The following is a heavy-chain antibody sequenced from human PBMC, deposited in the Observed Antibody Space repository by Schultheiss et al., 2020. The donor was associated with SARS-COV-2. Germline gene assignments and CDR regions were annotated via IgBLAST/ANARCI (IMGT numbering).Heavy chain of an antibody. V-gene: IGHV3-48*04. J-gene: IGHJ5*02. CDR2: ISGSGGTI. Sequence: GESLKISCAASGFTFSSYWMSWVRQAPGKGLEWVSAISGSGGTIYYADSVKGRFTISRDNAKNSLYLQMNSLRAEDTAVYYCARDGYSSGWYPNWFDPWGQGTLVTVSS. D-gene: IGHD6-19*01. CDR3: ARDGYSSGWYPNWFDP. CDR1: GFTFSSYW.